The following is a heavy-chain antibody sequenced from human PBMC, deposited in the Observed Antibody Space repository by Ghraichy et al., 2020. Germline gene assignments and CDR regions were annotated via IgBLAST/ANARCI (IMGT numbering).Heavy chain of an antibody. Sequence: SETLSLTCTVSGGSISSSSYYWGWIRQPPGKGLEWIGSIYYSGSTYYNPSLKGRVTISVDTSKNQFSLKLSSVTAADTAVYYCATNSGSSVPPGAFDIWGQGTMVTVSS. CDR1: GGSISSSSYY. CDR2: IYYSGST. J-gene: IGHJ3*02. D-gene: IGHD1-26*01. V-gene: IGHV4-39*01. CDR3: ATNSGSSVPPGAFDI.